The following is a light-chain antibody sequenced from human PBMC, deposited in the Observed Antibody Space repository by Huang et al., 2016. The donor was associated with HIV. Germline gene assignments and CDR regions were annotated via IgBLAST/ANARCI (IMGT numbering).Light chain of an antibody. CDR1: QSISNY. CDR3: QQTFTSPLT. Sequence: DIQMTQSPSSLSASVGDRVTITCRASQSISNYLNWYQQKPGRAPNLLIYVASNLQSGVPSRFSGSGSGTECTLTISSLQPEDLGTFYCQQTFTSPLTFGQGTKLEIK. V-gene: IGKV1-39*01. J-gene: IGKJ2*01. CDR2: VAS.